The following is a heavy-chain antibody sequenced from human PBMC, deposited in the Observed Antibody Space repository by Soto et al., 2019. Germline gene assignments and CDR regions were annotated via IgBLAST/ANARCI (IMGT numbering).Heavy chain of an antibody. CDR1: RDTFNKYA. J-gene: IGHJ6*02. Sequence: QVQLVQSGAEVKKPGSSVKVPCKTSRDTFNKYAFNWVRQAPGQGLEWMGWIIPIFSSRNYAEKFQCRVTITADDSTSTAYMELRSLRFEDTAVYYCARGETYLGVWGQGTTVTVSS. V-gene: IGHV1-69*01. CDR2: IIPIFSSR. CDR3: ARGETYLGV.